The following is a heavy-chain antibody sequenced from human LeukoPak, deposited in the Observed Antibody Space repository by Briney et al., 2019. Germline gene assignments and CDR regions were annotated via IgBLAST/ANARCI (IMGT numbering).Heavy chain of an antibody. Sequence: SETLSLTCAVYGGSFSGYYWSWIRQPPGKGLEWIGEINHSGSTNYNPSLKSRVTISVDTSKNQFSLKLSSVTAADTAVYYCARGHFWSGPYYMDVWGKGTTVTVSS. CDR3: ARGHFWSGPYYMDV. J-gene: IGHJ6*03. CDR1: GGSFSGYY. D-gene: IGHD3-3*02. V-gene: IGHV4-34*01. CDR2: INHSGST.